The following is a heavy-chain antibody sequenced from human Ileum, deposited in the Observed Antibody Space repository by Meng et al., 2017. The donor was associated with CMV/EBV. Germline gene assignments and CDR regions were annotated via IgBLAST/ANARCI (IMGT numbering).Heavy chain of an antibody. D-gene: IGHD2-8*01. V-gene: IGHV3-7*03. CDR3: ARDTGPNTFDY. CDR1: GFTFSTYW. Sequence: GGSLRLSCAASGFTFSTYWMTWVRQAPGQGLEWVAIITRDGSDKYYVDSVKGRFTMSRDNAKNSLYLQMNSLRAEDTAVYYCARDTGPNTFDYWGQGTLVTVSS. CDR2: ITRDGSDK. J-gene: IGHJ4*02.